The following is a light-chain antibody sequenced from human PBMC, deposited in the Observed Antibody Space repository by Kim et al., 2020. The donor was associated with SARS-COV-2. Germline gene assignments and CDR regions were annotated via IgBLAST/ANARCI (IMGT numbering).Light chain of an antibody. CDR1: QGISNY. J-gene: IGKJ2*01. CDR3: LQHDSYPFT. Sequence: SASVGDKVTITCRAIQGISNYLAWFQQKPGKVPKRLIYGASSLESGVPSRFSGSGSGTEFTLTITSLQPEDFATYYCLQHDSYPFTFGQGTKLEI. V-gene: IGKV1-17*03. CDR2: GAS.